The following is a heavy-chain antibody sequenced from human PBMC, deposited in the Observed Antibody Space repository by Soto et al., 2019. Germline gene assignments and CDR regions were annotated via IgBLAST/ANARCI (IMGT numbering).Heavy chain of an antibody. D-gene: IGHD5-12*01. CDR2: ISYDGSNK. V-gene: IGHV3-30-3*01. CDR1: GFTFSSYA. Sequence: GGSLRLSCAASGFTFSSYAMHWVRQAPGKGLEWVAVISYDGSNKYYADSVKGRFTISRDNSKNTLYLQMNSLRAEDTAVYYCARDIGGYVLVGAFDIWGQGTMVTVSS. CDR3: ARDIGGYVLVGAFDI. J-gene: IGHJ3*02.